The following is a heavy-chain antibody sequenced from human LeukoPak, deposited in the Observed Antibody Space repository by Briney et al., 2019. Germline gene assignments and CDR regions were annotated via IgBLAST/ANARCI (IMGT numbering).Heavy chain of an antibody. Sequence: GGSLRLSCAASGFTLSSYGMRWVRQAPGKGLEWVAFIRYDGSNKYYADSVKGRFTISRGNSKNTLYLQMNSLRAEDTAVYYCATGYSSGWLEGDYFDYWGQGTLVTVSS. CDR1: GFTLSSYG. CDR2: IRYDGSNK. V-gene: IGHV3-30*02. D-gene: IGHD6-19*01. CDR3: ATGYSSGWLEGDYFDY. J-gene: IGHJ4*02.